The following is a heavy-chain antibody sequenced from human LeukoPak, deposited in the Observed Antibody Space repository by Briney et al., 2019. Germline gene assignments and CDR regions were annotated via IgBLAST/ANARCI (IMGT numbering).Heavy chain of an antibody. J-gene: IGHJ4*02. CDR2: IHYSGST. CDR1: GASISTYY. Sequence: KASETLSLTCSVSGASISTYYWSWIRQPPEKGLEWIGYIHYSGSTSYNPSLKSRVTMSVDTSNDQFSLKLSSVTAADTAVYYCARDSALAQAVMDYWGQGTLVTVPS. CDR3: ARDSALAQAVMDY. V-gene: IGHV4-59*12. D-gene: IGHD6-19*01.